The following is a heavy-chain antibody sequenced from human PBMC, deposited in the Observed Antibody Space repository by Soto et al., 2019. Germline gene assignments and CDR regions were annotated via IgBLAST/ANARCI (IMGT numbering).Heavy chain of an antibody. D-gene: IGHD1-26*01. V-gene: IGHV1-2*02. J-gene: IGHJ4*02. CDR2: INPKSGGT. Sequence: ASVKVSCKASGYTFTVYYMHWVRQAPGQGLEWMGWINPKSGGTMYPQKFQGRVTMTWDTSISTAYMALTRLRSDDTAVYYCARDLAKGGGSSGFDYWGQGTLVTVSS. CDR3: ARDLAKGGGSSGFDY. CDR1: GYTFTVYY.